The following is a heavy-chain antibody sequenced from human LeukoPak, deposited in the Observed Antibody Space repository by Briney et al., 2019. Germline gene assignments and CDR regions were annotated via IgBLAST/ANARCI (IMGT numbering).Heavy chain of an antibody. CDR2: IWYDGSNK. CDR3: ARESDTMIADP. J-gene: IGHJ5*02. V-gene: IGHV3-33*01. D-gene: IGHD3-22*01. Sequence: PGSSLPLPRAASGFTFNSYGKQRLRQAPGTGLEGVAVIWYDGSNKYYADSVKGRFTISRDNSKNTLYLQMSSLRAEDTAVYYCARESDTMIADPWGQGTLVTVSS. CDR1: GFTFNSYG.